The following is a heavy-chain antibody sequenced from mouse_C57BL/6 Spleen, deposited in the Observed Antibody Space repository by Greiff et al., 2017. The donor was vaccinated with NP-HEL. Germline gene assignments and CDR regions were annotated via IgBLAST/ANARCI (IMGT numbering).Heavy chain of an antibody. CDR2: IDPEDGET. CDR3: ASGVFITTVVATPLDH. D-gene: IGHD1-1*01. V-gene: IGHV14-2*01. J-gene: IGHJ2*01. Sequence: VQLQQSGAELVKPGASVKLSCTASGFNIKDYYMHWVKQRTEQGLEWIGRIDPEDGETKYAPKFQGKATITADTSSNTAYLQLSSLTSEDTAVYYCASGVFITTVVATPLDHWGQGTTLTVSS. CDR1: GFNIKDYY.